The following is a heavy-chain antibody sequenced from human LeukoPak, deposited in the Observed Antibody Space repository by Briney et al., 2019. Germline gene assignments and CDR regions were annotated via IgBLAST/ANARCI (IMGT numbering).Heavy chain of an antibody. D-gene: IGHD3-10*01. CDR2: IKQHGSEK. Sequence: GGSLRLSCAASGFTFSNYNMNWVRQAPGKGLEWVANIKQHGSEKYYVDSVKGRFTISRDNAKNSLYLQMNSLRADDTAVYYCAREGRESQGFDYWGQGTLVTVSS. CDR3: AREGRESQGFDY. V-gene: IGHV3-7*05. CDR1: GFTFSNYN. J-gene: IGHJ4*02.